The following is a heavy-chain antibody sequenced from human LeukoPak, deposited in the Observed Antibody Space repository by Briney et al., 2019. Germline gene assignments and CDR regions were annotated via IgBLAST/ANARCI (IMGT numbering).Heavy chain of an antibody. CDR2: ISYDGSNK. Sequence: PGGSLRLSCAASGFTFSSYGMHWVRQAPGKGLEWVAVISYDGSNKYYADSVKGRFTISRDNSKNTLYLQMNSLRAEDTAVYYCAKAQLWSGYMDVWGKGTTVTVPS. CDR3: AKAQLWSGYMDV. D-gene: IGHD5-18*01. V-gene: IGHV3-30*18. J-gene: IGHJ6*03. CDR1: GFTFSSYG.